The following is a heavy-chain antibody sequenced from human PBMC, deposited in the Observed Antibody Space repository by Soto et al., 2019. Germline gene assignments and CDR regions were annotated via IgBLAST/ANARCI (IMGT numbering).Heavy chain of an antibody. CDR2: ISPIFGTA. J-gene: IGHJ5*02. CDR1: GGTFNSYA. V-gene: IGHV1-69*01. D-gene: IGHD3-22*01. Sequence: VQLVQSGAEVQKPGSSVNVSCKASGGTFNSYAITWVRQAPGQGLEWLGGISPIFGTADYSQRFQGRVTISAAESSNTVSMALSSLTSEDTAVYYCAKSLDCAAGSCYLSPDAWGQGTLVSVSS. CDR3: AKSLDCAAGSCYLSPDA.